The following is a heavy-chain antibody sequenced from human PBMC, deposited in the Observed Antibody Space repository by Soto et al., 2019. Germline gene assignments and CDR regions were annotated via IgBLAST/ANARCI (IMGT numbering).Heavy chain of an antibody. CDR2: IHTIIGVS. V-gene: IGHV1-69*02. D-gene: IGHD1-1*01. J-gene: IGHJ4*02. CDR3: ARGSRTWKFDS. CDR1: GDTLRTDN. Sequence: QVQLVQSGTEVKKPGSSVKVSCQASGDTLRTDNGNWVRQAPGQGLEWMGGIHTIIGVSHYAQKFQGRVTITAAKTTNTAYMDLTSLRSEDTAVYYCARGSRTWKFDSWGTGNLLTVSS.